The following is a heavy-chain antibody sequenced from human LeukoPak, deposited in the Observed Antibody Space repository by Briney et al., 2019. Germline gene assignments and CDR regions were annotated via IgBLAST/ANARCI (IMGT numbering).Heavy chain of an antibody. CDR3: ARDPNYFDSSGYYYPDF. J-gene: IGHJ4*02. CDR1: GFTFSSYW. D-gene: IGHD3-22*01. V-gene: IGHV3-74*01. Sequence: PGGSLRLSCAASGFTFSSYWMNWVRQAPGKGLVWVSRIASDGSSTTYADSVKGRFSISRDNAKNTLYLQMNSLRVEDTAVYYCARDPNYFDSSGYYYPDFWGQGTLVTVSS. CDR2: IASDGSST.